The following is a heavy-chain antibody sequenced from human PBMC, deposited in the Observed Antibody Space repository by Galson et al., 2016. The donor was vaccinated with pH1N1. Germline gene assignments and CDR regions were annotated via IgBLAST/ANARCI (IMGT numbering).Heavy chain of an antibody. V-gene: IGHV1-69*06. CDR2: IIPIFATV. CDR3: ARGLGLAVAASNWLDP. Sequence: SVKVSCKASGGIFSNYAINWVRQAPGQGLEWMGGIIPIFATVNYAQKFRGRVTITADKSTSTAYMELRSLRSDDTAVYYCARGLGLAVAASNWLDPWGQGTLVTVSS. CDR1: GGIFSNYA. J-gene: IGHJ5*02. D-gene: IGHD6-19*01.